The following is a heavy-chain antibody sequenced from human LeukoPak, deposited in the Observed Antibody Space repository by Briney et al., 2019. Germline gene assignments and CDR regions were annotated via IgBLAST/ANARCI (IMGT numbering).Heavy chain of an antibody. CDR1: VYTFTGYY. D-gene: IGHD3-10*01. CDR2: INPNSGGT. CDR3: SCSGTSKMDV. Sequence: ASVKVSCKASVYTFTGYYMHWVRQAPGQGREWMGWINPNSGGTNYAQKFQGRVTMTRDTSISTAYMELSRLRSDDTAVYYCSCSGTSKMDVWGQGTTVTVSS. J-gene: IGHJ6*02. V-gene: IGHV1-2*02.